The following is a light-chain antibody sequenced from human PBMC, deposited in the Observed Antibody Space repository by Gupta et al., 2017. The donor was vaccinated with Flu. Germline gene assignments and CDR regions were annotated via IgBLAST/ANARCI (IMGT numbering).Light chain of an antibody. CDR2: WAS. CDR1: QSVLYTSNNKNY. CDR3: QQDDGIPVT. J-gene: IGKJ4*01. V-gene: IGKV4-1*01. Sequence: DIVMTQSPDSLAVSLGERATINCKSSQSVLYTSNNKNYLAWYQQKPGKSPKLLIYWASTRESGVPDRVSGSGSETDFTLTINNLQAEDVAVYYCQQDDGIPVTFGGGTRVEI.